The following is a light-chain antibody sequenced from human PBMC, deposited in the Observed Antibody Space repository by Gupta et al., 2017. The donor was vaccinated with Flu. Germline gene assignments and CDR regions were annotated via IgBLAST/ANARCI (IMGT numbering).Light chain of an antibody. J-gene: IGKJ4*01. Sequence: EIPLTHSPATMSLCQGERATLSCRASQTVDTYLHWYQQKPGQAPRLVIYDIAIRATGIPARFSGRGSGTDFTLTISSLEPEDFAVYYCQQRKSWPLTFGGGTKVEIK. CDR3: QQRKSWPLT. V-gene: IGKV3-11*01. CDR2: DIA. CDR1: QTVDTY.